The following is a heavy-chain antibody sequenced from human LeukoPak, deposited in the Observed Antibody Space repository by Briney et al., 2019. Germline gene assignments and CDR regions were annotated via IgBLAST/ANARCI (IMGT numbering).Heavy chain of an antibody. CDR1: GGSISSYY. CDR3: ARSLEWWMNWFDP. Sequence: PSETLSLTCTVSGGSISSYYWSWIRQPPGKGLEWIGYIYYSGSTNYNPSLKSRVTISVDTSKNQFSLKLSSVTAADTAVYYCARSLEWWMNWFDPWGQGTLVTVSS. CDR2: IYYSGST. D-gene: IGHD3-3*01. V-gene: IGHV4-59*01. J-gene: IGHJ5*02.